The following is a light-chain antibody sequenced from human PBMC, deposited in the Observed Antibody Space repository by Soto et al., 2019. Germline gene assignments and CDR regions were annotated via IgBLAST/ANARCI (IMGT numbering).Light chain of an antibody. CDR1: QSIRNY. Sequence: DIPMAQSPSSLSASVGDRVTITCRASQSIRNYLNWYQQKPGQAPKLLIYAASSLQSEIPSRFSGSGSGTDFTLTISSLQPEDFAIYYCQQSFSTPQITFGQGTRLEIK. V-gene: IGKV1-39*01. CDR2: AAS. CDR3: QQSFSTPQIT. J-gene: IGKJ5*01.